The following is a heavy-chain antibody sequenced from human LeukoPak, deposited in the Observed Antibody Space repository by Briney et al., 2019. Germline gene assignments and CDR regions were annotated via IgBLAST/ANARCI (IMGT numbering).Heavy chain of an antibody. CDR2: IIPIFGTP. Sequence: SVNDSCMSSLGTFSSYAISWVRQAPEQGVEWMGGIIPIFGTPNYAKKFQGRVTITADESTSTDYIELSSLSSEDTAVYCCASSWLRGLMGMDVWGQGTTVTVSS. J-gene: IGHJ6*02. CDR1: LGTFSSYA. CDR3: ASSWLRGLMGMDV. V-gene: IGHV1-69*13. D-gene: IGHD4-17*01.